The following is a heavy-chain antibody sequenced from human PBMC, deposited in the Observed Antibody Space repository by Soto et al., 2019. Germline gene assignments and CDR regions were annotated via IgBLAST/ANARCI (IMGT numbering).Heavy chain of an antibody. CDR2: IYHSGST. V-gene: IGHV4-30-2*01. J-gene: IGHJ5*02. CDR1: GGSFSSGGYS. CDR3: ARVPDR. D-gene: IGHD2-2*01. Sequence: PSETLSLTCAVSGGSFSSGGYSWSWIRQPPGKGLEWIGYIYHSGSTYYNPSLKSRVTISVDRSKNQFSLKLSSVTAADTAVYYCARVPDRWGQGTLVTVSS.